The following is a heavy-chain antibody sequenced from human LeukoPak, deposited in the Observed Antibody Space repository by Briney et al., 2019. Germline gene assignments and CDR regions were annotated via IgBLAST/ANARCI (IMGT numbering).Heavy chain of an antibody. CDR3: ARDLAGVLLWFGESAYMDV. V-gene: IGHV1-2*02. J-gene: IGHJ6*03. Sequence: ASVKVSCKASGYTFTGYYMHWVRQAPGRGLEWMGWINPNSGGTNYAQKFQGRVTMTRDTSISTAYMELSRLRSDDTAVYYCARDLAGVLLWFGESAYMDVWGKGTTVTASS. CDR1: GYTFTGYY. CDR2: INPNSGGT. D-gene: IGHD3-10*01.